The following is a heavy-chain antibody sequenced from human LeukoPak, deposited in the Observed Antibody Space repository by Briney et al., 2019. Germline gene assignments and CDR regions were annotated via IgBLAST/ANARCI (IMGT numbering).Heavy chain of an antibody. CDR1: GGSFSGYY. CDR2: INHSGST. CDR3: ARGYSSSWYWWFDP. D-gene: IGHD6-13*01. J-gene: IGHJ5*02. Sequence: SETLSLTCAVYGGSFSGYYWSWIRQPPGKGLEWIGEINHSGSTNYNPSLKSRVTISVDTSKNQFPLKLSSVTAADTAVYYCARGYSSSWYWWFDPWGKGTLVTVSS. V-gene: IGHV4-34*01.